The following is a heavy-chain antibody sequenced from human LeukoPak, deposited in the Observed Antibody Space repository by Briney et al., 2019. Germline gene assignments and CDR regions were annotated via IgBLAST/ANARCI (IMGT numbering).Heavy chain of an antibody. V-gene: IGHV4-59*01. CDR2: IYYSGST. D-gene: IGHD3-3*01. CDR3: ARTYDFWSGPRFDY. Sequence: SETLSLTCTVSGGSISRYYWSWIRQPPGKGLEWLGYIYYSGSTNYNPSLKSRVTISVDTSKNQFSLKLSSVTAADTAVYYCARTYDFWSGPRFDYWGQGTLVTVSS. J-gene: IGHJ4*02. CDR1: GGSISRYY.